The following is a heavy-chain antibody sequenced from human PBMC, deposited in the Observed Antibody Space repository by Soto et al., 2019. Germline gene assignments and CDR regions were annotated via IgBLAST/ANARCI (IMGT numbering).Heavy chain of an antibody. CDR1: GFSLSNSGVG. Sequence: QITLKESGPTLVKPTQTLTLTCTFSGFSLSNSGVGVGWIRQPPGKALEWLALIYWDDDKRYSPSLKSRLTITKDSSKNQVVLTTTNTDPVDTATYYCEHRGIVWLPFDYWGQGTLVTVSS. CDR3: EHRGIVWLPFDY. V-gene: IGHV2-5*02. J-gene: IGHJ4*02. D-gene: IGHD5-18*01. CDR2: IYWDDDK.